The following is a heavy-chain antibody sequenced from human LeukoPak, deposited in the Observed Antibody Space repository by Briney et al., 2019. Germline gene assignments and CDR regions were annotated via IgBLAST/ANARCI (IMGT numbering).Heavy chain of an antibody. V-gene: IGHV1-24*01. D-gene: IGHD3-22*01. J-gene: IGHJ6*02. CDR1: GYTLTELS. CDR3: ARDYSSGFGMDV. CDR2: FDPEDGET. Sequence: ASVKVSCKVSGYTLTELSMHWVRQAPGKGLEWMGGFDPEDGETIYAQKFQGRVTMTEDTSTDTAYMELSSLRSEDTAVYYCARDYSSGFGMDVWGQGTTVTVSS.